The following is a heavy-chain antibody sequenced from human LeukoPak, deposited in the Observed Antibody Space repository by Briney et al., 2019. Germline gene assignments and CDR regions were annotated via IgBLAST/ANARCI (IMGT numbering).Heavy chain of an antibody. CDR2: ISYDGSNK. D-gene: IGHD6-13*01. J-gene: IGHJ4*02. CDR3: AKDHIAAAGMIDY. Sequence: HPGGSLRLSCAASGFTFSSYAMHWVRQAPGKGLEWVAVISYDGSNKYYADSVKGRFTISRDNSKNTLYLQMNSLRAEDTAVYYCAKDHIAAAGMIDYWGQGTLVTVSS. CDR1: GFTFSSYA. V-gene: IGHV3-30-3*01.